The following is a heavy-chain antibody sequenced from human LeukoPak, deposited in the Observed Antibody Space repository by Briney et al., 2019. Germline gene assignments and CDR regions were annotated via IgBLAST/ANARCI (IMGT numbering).Heavy chain of an antibody. CDR3: ARDRKGSGYYDAFDI. D-gene: IGHD5-12*01. J-gene: IGHJ3*02. V-gene: IGHV1-18*01. CDR2: ISAYNGNT. CDR1: GYTSTSYG. Sequence: GASVKVSCKASGYTSTSYGISWVRQAPGQGLEWMGWISAYNGNTNYAQKLQGRVTMTTDTSTSTAYMELRSLRSDDTAVYYCARDRKGSGYYDAFDIWGQGTMVTVSS.